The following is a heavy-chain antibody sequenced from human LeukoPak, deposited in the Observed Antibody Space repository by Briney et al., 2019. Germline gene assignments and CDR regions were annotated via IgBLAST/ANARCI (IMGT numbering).Heavy chain of an antibody. CDR3: ARVLTYFDL. V-gene: IGHV3-74*01. J-gene: IGHJ5*01. CDR1: GFTFSSYW. Sequence: TGGSLRLSCAASGFTFSSYWMHWVRQAPGKGLVWVSRITHEGGDANYADSVKGRFTISRDNANKVLYLEMNSLTADDTGVYYCARVLTYFDLWGQGTLVTVSS. CDR2: ITHEGGDA.